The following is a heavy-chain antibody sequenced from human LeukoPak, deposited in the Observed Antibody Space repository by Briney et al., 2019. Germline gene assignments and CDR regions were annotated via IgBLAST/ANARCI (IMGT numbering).Heavy chain of an antibody. D-gene: IGHD2-2*01. CDR2: INHSGST. CDR3: ARYDLCSSTSCYGGRYYFDY. V-gene: IGHV4-34*01. CDR1: GGSFSSYY. J-gene: IGHJ4*02. Sequence: PSETLSLTCAVYGGSFSSYYWSWIRQPPGKGLEWIGEINHSGSTNYNPSLKSRVTISVDTSKNQFSLKLSSVTAADTAVYYCARYDLCSSTSCYGGRYYFDYWGQGTLVTVSS.